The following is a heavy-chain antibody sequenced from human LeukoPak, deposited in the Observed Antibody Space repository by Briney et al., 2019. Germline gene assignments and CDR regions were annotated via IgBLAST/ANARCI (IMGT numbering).Heavy chain of an antibody. V-gene: IGHV3-30*18. Sequence: GGSLRLSCAASGFTFSSYGMHWVRQAPGKGLEWVAVISYDGSNKYYADSVKGRFTISRDNSNNTLYLQMNSLRAEDTAVYYCAKEAGPSPDYWGQGTLVTVSS. CDR1: GFTFSSYG. CDR3: AKEAGPSPDY. CDR2: ISYDGSNK. D-gene: IGHD6-19*01. J-gene: IGHJ4*02.